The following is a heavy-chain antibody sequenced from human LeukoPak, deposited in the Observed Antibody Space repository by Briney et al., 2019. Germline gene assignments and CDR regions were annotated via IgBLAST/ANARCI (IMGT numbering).Heavy chain of an antibody. Sequence: GASLRLSCAASGFTFSSYAMSWVRQAPGKGLEWVSAISGSGGSTYYADSVKGRFTISRDNSKNTLYLQMNSLRAEDTAVYYCAKDLAVAGTRYFDLWGRGTLVTVSS. V-gene: IGHV3-23*01. D-gene: IGHD6-19*01. CDR3: AKDLAVAGTRYFDL. CDR2: ISGSGGST. J-gene: IGHJ2*01. CDR1: GFTFSSYA.